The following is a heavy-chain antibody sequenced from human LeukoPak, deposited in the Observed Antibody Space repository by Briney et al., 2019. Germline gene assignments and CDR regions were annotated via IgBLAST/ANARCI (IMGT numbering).Heavy chain of an antibody. CDR3: ARDEGYSLGY. J-gene: IGHJ4*02. CDR2: INPNSGGT. D-gene: IGHD6-13*01. CDR1: GYTFTSYG. Sequence: ASVKVSCKASGYTFTSYGISWVRQAPGQGLEWMGWINPNSGGTNYAQKLQGRVTMTTDTSTSTAYMELRSLRSDDTAVYYCARDEGYSLGYWGQGTLVTVSS. V-gene: IGHV1-18*01.